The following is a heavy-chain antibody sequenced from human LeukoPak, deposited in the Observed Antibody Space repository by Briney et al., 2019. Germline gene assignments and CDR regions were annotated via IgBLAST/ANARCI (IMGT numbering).Heavy chain of an antibody. D-gene: IGHD3-10*01. CDR1: GFTFSSYW. CDR2: IKQDGSEK. V-gene: IGHV3-7*01. Sequence: GGSLRLSCAASGFTFSSYWMSWVRQAPGKGLEWVANIKQDGSEKYYVDSVKGRFTISRDNAKNSLYLQMNSLRAEDTAVYYCAKDKGRMVRGALYYFDYWGQGTLVTVSS. J-gene: IGHJ4*02. CDR3: AKDKGRMVRGALYYFDY.